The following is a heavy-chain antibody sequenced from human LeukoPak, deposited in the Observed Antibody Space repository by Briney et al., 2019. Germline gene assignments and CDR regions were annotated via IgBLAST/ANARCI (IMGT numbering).Heavy chain of an antibody. J-gene: IGHJ4*02. CDR1: GFTFDDYA. CDR3: AKSPDYYDSSGQPQFDY. V-gene: IGHV3-9*01. D-gene: IGHD3-22*01. CDR2: ISWNSGSI. Sequence: SLRLSCSASGFTFDDYAMHWVRQAPGKGLEWVSGISWNSGSIGYADSVKGRFTISRDNAKNSLYLQMNSLRAEDTALYYCAKSPDYYDSSGQPQFDYWGQGTLVTVSS.